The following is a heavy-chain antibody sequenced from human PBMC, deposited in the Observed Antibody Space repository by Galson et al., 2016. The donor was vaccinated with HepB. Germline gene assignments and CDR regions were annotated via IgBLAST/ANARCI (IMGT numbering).Heavy chain of an antibody. D-gene: IGHD7-27*01. V-gene: IGHV3-30*03. CDR3: ARDYSFSPNWPGY. CDR1: GFALGSYG. J-gene: IGHJ4*02. Sequence: SLRLSCAVSGFALGSYGMHWIRQVPGKGLEWVADISFDGTKQHYGDSVKGRFTISRDSSRVYLQLSSSSPVDTGRYFCARDYSFSPNWPGYWGQGTLVIVSS. CDR2: ISFDGTKQ.